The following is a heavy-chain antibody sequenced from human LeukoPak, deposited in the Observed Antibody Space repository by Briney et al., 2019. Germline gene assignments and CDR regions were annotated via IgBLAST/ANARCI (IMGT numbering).Heavy chain of an antibody. Sequence: GGSLRLSCAASGFTFSSYGMHWVRQVPGKGLEWVAVISYDGSNKYYADSVKGRFTISRDNSKNTLYLQMNSLRAEDTAVYYCAKCGLDSGYDLDYWGQGTLVTVSS. D-gene: IGHD5-12*01. CDR3: AKCGLDSGYDLDY. CDR1: GFTFSSYG. V-gene: IGHV3-30*18. CDR2: ISYDGSNK. J-gene: IGHJ4*02.